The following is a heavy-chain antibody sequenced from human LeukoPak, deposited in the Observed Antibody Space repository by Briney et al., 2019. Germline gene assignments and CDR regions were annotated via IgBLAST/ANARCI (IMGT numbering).Heavy chain of an antibody. V-gene: IGHV3-23*01. CDR3: AKAPVTTCRGAFCNPFDY. J-gene: IGHJ4*02. D-gene: IGHD2-15*01. Sequence: GGSLRLSCAASGFTFSSYGMSWVRQAPGKGLEWVSAISDTGNTYHADSVKGRFTISRDSSKNTLFLQMNRLRPEDAAVYYCAKAPVTTCRGAFCNPFDYWGLGTLVTVSS. CDR1: GFTFSSYG. CDR2: ISDTGNT.